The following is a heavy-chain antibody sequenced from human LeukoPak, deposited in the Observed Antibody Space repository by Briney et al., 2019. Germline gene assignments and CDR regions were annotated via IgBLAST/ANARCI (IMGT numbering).Heavy chain of an antibody. J-gene: IGHJ4*02. CDR2: ISSSGSTI. D-gene: IGHD6-13*01. Sequence: GGSLRLSCAASGSTFSSYEMNWVRQAPGKGLEWVSYISSSGSTIYYADSVKGRFTISRDNAKNSLYLQMNSLRAEDTAVYYCASSAAAEAMVYWGQGTLVTVSS. CDR1: GSTFSSYE. CDR3: ASSAAAEAMVY. V-gene: IGHV3-48*03.